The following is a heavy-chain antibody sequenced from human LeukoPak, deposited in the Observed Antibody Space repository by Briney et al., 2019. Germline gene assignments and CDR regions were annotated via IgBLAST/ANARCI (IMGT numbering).Heavy chain of an antibody. D-gene: IGHD3-22*01. CDR1: GGTFSSYA. CDR3: ARDAADYDSSGVDY. CDR2: IIPIFGTA. J-gene: IGHJ4*02. V-gene: IGHV1-69*01. Sequence: SVKVSCKASGGTFSSYAISWVRQAPGQGLEWMGGIIPIFGTANYAQKFQGRVTITADESTSTAYMELSSLRSEDTAVCYCARDAADYDSSGVDYWGQGTLVTVSS.